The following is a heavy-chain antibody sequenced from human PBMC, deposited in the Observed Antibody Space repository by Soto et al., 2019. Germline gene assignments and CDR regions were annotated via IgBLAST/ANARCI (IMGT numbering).Heavy chain of an antibody. J-gene: IGHJ6*02. CDR3: ARGWLSGYYGMDV. D-gene: IGHD3-22*01. CDR1: GFTASSNY. CDR2: IYSGGST. Sequence: PGGSLRLSCAASGFTASSNYMSWVRQAPGKGLEWVSVIYSGGSTYYADSVKGRFTISRDNSKNTLYLQMNSLRAEDTAVYYCARGWLSGYYGMDVWGQGTTVTVSS. V-gene: IGHV3-53*01.